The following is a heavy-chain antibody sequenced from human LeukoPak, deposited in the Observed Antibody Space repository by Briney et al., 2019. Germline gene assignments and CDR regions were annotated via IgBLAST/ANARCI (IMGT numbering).Heavy chain of an antibody. J-gene: IGHJ3*02. CDR3: AKARRYSSYDAFDM. CDR1: GFTFSSYG. V-gene: IGHV3-30*18. CDR2: ISSDGSKK. Sequence: GGSLRLSCAASGFTFSSYGMHWVRQAPGKGPEWVAVISSDGSKKYYIDSVKGRFTISRDNSKNTLYLQMNSLRAEDTALYYCAKARRYSSYDAFDMWGQGTMVTVSS. D-gene: IGHD6-13*01.